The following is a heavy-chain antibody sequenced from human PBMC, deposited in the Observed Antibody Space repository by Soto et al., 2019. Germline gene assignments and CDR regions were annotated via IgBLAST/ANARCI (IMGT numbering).Heavy chain of an antibody. CDR3: AEGRGPGPGGGGTEPLDI. V-gene: IGHV1-46*03. J-gene: IGHJ3*02. D-gene: IGHD3-16*01. Sequence: QVQLVQSGAEVEKPGASVKISCKASGYSFTSQYVHWVRQAPGQGLEWMGIINPNGGSTTYAQKSQGEAPRTGEPPPAQVHRGLGSLTSEAPAVFYWAEGRGPGPGGGGTEPLDIWGQGTMVTVAS. CDR2: INPNGGST. CDR1: GYSFTSQY.